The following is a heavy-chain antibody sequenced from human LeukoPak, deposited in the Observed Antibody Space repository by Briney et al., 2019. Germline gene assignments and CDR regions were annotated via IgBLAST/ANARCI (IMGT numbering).Heavy chain of an antibody. V-gene: IGHV3-23*01. D-gene: IGHD3-10*01. Sequence: PGGSLRLSCVASGFTFSSNVMIWVRQAPGKGLEWVSSIPASGGSTYYADSVKGRFTISRDNSKSTVFLQMDNLRHEDTAKYMGAKVRGPILGYYDFWGQGTLLIVSS. CDR2: IPASGGST. CDR1: GFTFSSNV. J-gene: IGHJ4*02. CDR3: AKVRGPILGYYDF.